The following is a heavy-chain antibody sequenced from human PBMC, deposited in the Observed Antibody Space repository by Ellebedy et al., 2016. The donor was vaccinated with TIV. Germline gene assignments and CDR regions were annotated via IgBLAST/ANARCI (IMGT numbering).Heavy chain of an antibody. Sequence: GESLKISCAASGFTFNSYWMSWVRQAPGKGLEWVANIKQDGSEKYYVDSVKGRFTISRDNAKNSLYLQMNSMKAEDTAVYYCAREANDYYDSSGRGAFDIWGQGTMVTVSS. CDR1: GFTFNSYW. V-gene: IGHV3-7*01. J-gene: IGHJ3*02. D-gene: IGHD3-22*01. CDR2: IKQDGSEK. CDR3: AREANDYYDSSGRGAFDI.